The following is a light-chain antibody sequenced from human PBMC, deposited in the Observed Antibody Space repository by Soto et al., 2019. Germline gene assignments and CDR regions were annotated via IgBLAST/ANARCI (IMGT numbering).Light chain of an antibody. CDR1: QAIRND. CDR2: AAS. CDR3: LQDYTYPRT. J-gene: IGKJ4*01. Sequence: IQLTQSPSSLSASVGDRVTITCRASQAIRNDLVWFQQKPGKAPILLIYAASTLQSGVPSRFSGSGSGTDFTLTITSLQAEDFATYYCLQDYTYPRTFGGGTKV. V-gene: IGKV1-6*01.